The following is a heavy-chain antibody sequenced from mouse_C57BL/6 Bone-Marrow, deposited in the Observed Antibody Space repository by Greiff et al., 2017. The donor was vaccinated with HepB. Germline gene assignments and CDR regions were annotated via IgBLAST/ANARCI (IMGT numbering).Heavy chain of an antibody. V-gene: IGHV3-5*01. Sequence: EVQLQESGPGLVKPSQTVFLTCTVTGISITTGNYRWSWIRQFPGNKLEWIGYIYYSGTLTYNPSLTSRTTITRDTPKNQFFLEMNSLTAEDTATYYCARGDYSYAMDYWGQGTSVTVSS. CDR1: GISITTGNYR. CDR3: ARGDYSYAMDY. D-gene: IGHD2-13*01. J-gene: IGHJ4*01. CDR2: IYYSGTL.